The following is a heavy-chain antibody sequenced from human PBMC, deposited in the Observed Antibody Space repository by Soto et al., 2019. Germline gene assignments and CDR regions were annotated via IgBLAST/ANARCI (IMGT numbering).Heavy chain of an antibody. CDR2: IYSGGST. Sequence: EVQLVESGGGLVQPGGSLRLSCAASGFTVSSNYMSWVRQAPGKGLEWVSVIYSGGSTYYADSVKGRFTISRDNSKNTLYLQMNSLRAEDTAVYYCARSHYDFWSAHPSWFDPWGQGTLVTVSS. D-gene: IGHD3-3*01. CDR1: GFTVSSNY. J-gene: IGHJ5*02. CDR3: ARSHYDFWSAHPSWFDP. V-gene: IGHV3-66*01.